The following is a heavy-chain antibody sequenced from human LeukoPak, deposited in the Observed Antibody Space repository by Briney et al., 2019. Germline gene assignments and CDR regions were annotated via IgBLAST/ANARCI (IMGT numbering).Heavy chain of an antibody. Sequence: PSETLSLTCAVSDDSFSSHYWTWIRQPPGKGLEWIGYTSYIGSNNYNPSLKSRVTISIGTSKNQFSLKLSSVTAADTAVYYCARDLVTVTKGFDIWGQGTMVSVSS. CDR1: DDSFSSHY. J-gene: IGHJ3*02. D-gene: IGHD4-17*01. CDR2: TSYIGSN. CDR3: ARDLVTVTKGFDI. V-gene: IGHV4-59*11.